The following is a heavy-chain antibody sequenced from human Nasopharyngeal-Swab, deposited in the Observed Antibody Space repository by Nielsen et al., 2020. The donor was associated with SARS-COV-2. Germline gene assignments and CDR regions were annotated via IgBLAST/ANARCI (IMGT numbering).Heavy chain of an antibody. J-gene: IGHJ4*02. CDR3: ARIVGATTREAGVFDY. Sequence: SVKVSCKASGGTFSSYAISWARQAPGQGLEWMGGIIPIFGTANYAQKFQGRVTITADESTSTAYMELSSLRSEDTAVYYCARIVGATTREAGVFDYWGQGTLVTVSS. D-gene: IGHD1-26*01. V-gene: IGHV1-69*13. CDR1: GGTFSSYA. CDR2: IIPIFGTA.